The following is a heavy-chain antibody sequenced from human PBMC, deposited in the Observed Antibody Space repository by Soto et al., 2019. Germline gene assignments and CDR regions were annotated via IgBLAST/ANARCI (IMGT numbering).Heavy chain of an antibody. CDR3: ARGRLQRKWFDP. CDR1: GYTFTSSD. D-gene: IGHD1-1*01. Sequence: ASVKVSCKASGYTFTSSDISRVRQATGQGLEWMGWMNPNSGNTGYAQKFQGRVTMTRNTSITTAYMELSSLRSEDTAVYYCARGRLQRKWFDPWGQGTLVTVSS. J-gene: IGHJ5*02. CDR2: MNPNSGNT. V-gene: IGHV1-8*01.